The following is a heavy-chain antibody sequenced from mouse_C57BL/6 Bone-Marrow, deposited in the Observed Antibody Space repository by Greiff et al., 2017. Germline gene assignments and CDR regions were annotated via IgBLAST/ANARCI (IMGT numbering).Heavy chain of an antibody. CDR3: TTAGYGNYPYAMDY. CDR2: IDPENGDT. V-gene: IGHV14-4*01. CDR1: GFNIKDDY. J-gene: IGHJ4*01. Sequence: EVQLQQSGAELVRPGASVKLSCTASGFNIKDDYMHWVKQRPEQGLEWIGWIDPENGDTEYASKFQGKATITADTSSNTAYLQLSSLTSEDTAVYYCTTAGYGNYPYAMDYWGQGTSVTVSS. D-gene: IGHD2-10*02.